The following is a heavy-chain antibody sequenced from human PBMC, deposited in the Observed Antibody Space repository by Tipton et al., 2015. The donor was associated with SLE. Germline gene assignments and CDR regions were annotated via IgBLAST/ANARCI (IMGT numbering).Heavy chain of an antibody. D-gene: IGHD3-3*01. J-gene: IGHJ5*02. CDR1: GGSISSSSYY. CDR3: ARRVTIFGVVTSGWFDP. Sequence: TLSLTCTVSGGSISSSSYYWGWIRQPPGKGLVWIGSIYYSGSTYYNPSLKSRVTISVDTSKNQFSLKLSSVTAADTAVYYCARRVTIFGVVTSGWFDPWGQGTLVTVSS. CDR2: IYYSGST. V-gene: IGHV4-39*07.